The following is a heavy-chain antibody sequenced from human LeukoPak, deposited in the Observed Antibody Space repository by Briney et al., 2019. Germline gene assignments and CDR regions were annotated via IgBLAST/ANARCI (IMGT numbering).Heavy chain of an antibody. CDR3: ARLGGYGYFDY. CDR2: IYYSGST. D-gene: IGHD5-12*01. J-gene: IGHJ4*02. V-gene: IGHV4-61*08. Sequence: PSETLSLTCAVSGGSISSGDYYWSWIRQPPGKGLEWIGYIYYSGSTNYNPSLKSRVTISVDTSKSQFSLKLSSVTAADTAVYYCARLGGYGYFDYWGQGTLVTVSS. CDR1: GGSISSGDYY.